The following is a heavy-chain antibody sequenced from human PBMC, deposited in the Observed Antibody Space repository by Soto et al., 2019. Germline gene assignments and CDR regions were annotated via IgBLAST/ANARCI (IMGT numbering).Heavy chain of an antibody. V-gene: IGHV5-51*01. CDR3: ARRSSGSNWFDP. J-gene: IGHJ5*02. CDR2: IYSGDSII. Sequence: GESLKITCTGSGYIFTSYWIAWVRQMPGKGLEWMGIIYSGDSIIRYSPSFQGQVTISADKSISTAYLQWSSLKASDTAMYYCARRSSGSNWFDPWGQGTLVTVSS. D-gene: IGHD6-19*01. CDR1: GYIFTSYW.